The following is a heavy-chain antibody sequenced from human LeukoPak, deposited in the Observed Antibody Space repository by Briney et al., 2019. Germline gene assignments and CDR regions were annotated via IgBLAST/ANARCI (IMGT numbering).Heavy chain of an antibody. CDR1: GFTFGDYA. J-gene: IGHJ4*02. Sequence: RSLRLSXTASGFTFGDYAMSWFRQAPGKGLEWVGFIRSKAYGGTTEYAASVKGRFTISRDDSKSIAYLQMNSLKTEDTAVYYCTRGIAVAAEARGRDYFDYWGQGTLVTVSS. CDR3: TRGIAVAAEARGRDYFDY. D-gene: IGHD6-19*01. V-gene: IGHV3-49*03. CDR2: IRSKAYGGTT.